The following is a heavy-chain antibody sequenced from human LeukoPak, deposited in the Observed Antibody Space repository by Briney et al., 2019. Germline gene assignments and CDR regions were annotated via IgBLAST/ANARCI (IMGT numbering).Heavy chain of an antibody. V-gene: IGHV3-23*01. CDR3: VKDGNYYDSSGYYYFDY. Sequence: GGSLRLSCAASGFTFSSYAMSWVRQAPGKGLEWVSAISGSGGSTYYADSVKGRFTISRDNSKNTLYLQMNNLRAEDTAVYYCVKDGNYYDSSGYYYFDYWGQGTLVTVSS. CDR2: ISGSGGST. J-gene: IGHJ4*02. D-gene: IGHD3-22*01. CDR1: GFTFSSYA.